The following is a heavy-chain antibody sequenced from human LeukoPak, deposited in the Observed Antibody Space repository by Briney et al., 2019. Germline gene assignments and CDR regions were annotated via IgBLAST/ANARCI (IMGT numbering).Heavy chain of an antibody. Sequence: GGSLRLSCAASGFTFRTYDMHWVRQVPGEGLEWVSAIGTAGETYYRGSVKGRFTISRDNGKTSLYLQMNSLRVEDTAVYYCARGPVAGASDLWGQGTLVTVSS. CDR2: IGTAGET. CDR1: GFTFRTYD. J-gene: IGHJ4*02. V-gene: IGHV3-13*01. CDR3: ARGPVAGASDL. D-gene: IGHD6-19*01.